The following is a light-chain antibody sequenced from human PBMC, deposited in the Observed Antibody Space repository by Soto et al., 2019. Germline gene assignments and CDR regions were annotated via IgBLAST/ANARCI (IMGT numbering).Light chain of an antibody. CDR3: CSYAGSV. CDR1: SSDVGAYDF. Sequence: SALTQPRSVSGSPGQSVTSSCTGTSSDVGAYDFVSWYQQHPGSAPKLIIYDVTMRPSGVPDRFSGYKSGNTASLTISGLQADDEADYYCCSYAGSVFGGGTKLTVL. J-gene: IGLJ2*01. CDR2: DVT. V-gene: IGLV2-11*01.